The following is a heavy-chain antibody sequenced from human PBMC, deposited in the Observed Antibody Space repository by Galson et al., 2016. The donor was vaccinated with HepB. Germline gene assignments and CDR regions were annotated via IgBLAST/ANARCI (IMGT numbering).Heavy chain of an antibody. CDR2: DSMDGRRK. CDR1: GFTFSNYG. J-gene: IGHJ4*02. V-gene: IGHV3-30*05. CDR3: AKRHEYCPPVGCSVDY. Sequence: SLRLSCAASGFTFSNYGMHWVRQAPGKGLEWVAADSMDGRRKWYAESVEGRFTISRDNFNNMLYLQMSSLIPDGTAVYFCAKRHEYCPPVGCSVDYWGQGTLVSVSS. D-gene: IGHD2/OR15-2a*01.